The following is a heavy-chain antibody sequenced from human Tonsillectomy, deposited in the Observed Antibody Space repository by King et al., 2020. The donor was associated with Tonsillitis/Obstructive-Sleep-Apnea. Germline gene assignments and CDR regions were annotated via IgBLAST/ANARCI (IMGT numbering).Heavy chain of an antibody. D-gene: IGHD3-22*01. V-gene: IGHV3-30*18. CDR1: GFTFSSYG. CDR2: ISYDGSNT. CDR3: AKPIFDDDSSGYYYGDAFDI. Sequence: VQLVESGGGVVQPGRSLRLSCAASGFTFSSYGMHWVRQAPGKGLEWLAVISYDGSNTYYADSVKGRFTISRDNSKNTLYLQMNSLGAEDTSLYYCAKPIFDDDSSGYYYGDAFDIWGQGTMVTVFS. J-gene: IGHJ3*02.